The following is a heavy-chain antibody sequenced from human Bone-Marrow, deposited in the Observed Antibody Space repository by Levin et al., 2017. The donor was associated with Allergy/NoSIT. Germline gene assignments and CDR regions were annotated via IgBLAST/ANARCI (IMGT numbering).Heavy chain of an antibody. CDR2: IRPDGGEK. Sequence: GGSLRLSCAASGFSSGTYWMSWVRQAPGKGLEWVANIRPDGGEKYFVDSVKGRFTISRDNTKNSLYLQMNSLRAEDTAVYYCTRRTGASSLRDYWGQGTLVTVSS. CDR3: TRRTGASSLRDY. J-gene: IGHJ4*02. V-gene: IGHV3-7*01. D-gene: IGHD4/OR15-4a*01. CDR1: GFSSGTYW.